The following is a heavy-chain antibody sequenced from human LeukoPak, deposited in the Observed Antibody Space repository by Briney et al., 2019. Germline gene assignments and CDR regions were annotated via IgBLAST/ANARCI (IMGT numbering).Heavy chain of an antibody. D-gene: IGHD4-17*01. CDR1: GHTVTENY. CDR3: ARTNPVYGDYDY. V-gene: IGHV3-53*01. Sequence: PGGSLRLSCAVSGHTVTENYMSWVRQAPGKGLEWVSVIYPDGSTYHADSVKGRFTISRDNSKNTLFLQMNTLRTDDTAVYHCARTNPVYGDYDYWGQGTLVTVSS. J-gene: IGHJ4*02. CDR2: IYPDGST.